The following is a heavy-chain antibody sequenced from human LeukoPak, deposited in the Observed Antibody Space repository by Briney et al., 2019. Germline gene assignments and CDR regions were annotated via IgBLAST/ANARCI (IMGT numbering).Heavy chain of an antibody. CDR3: ARRWVYDKRAFDA. D-gene: IGHD3-16*01. CDR2: IYHTGST. V-gene: IGHV4-61*01. J-gene: IGHJ3*01. CDR1: GGSVSGTYY. Sequence: SETLSLTCTVSGGSVSGTYYWSWIRQPPGKGLEWIAYIYHTGSTDSNPSLRSRVTISLDTSKNQFSLKLNSVTAADTAVYYCARRWVYDKRAFDAWGQGALVTVSS.